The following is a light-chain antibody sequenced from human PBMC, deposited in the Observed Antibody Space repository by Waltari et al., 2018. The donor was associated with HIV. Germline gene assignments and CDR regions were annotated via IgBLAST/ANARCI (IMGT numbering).Light chain of an antibody. CDR1: SSDVGGFKL. CDR2: EVF. Sequence: QSALTPPASVSGSPGPSITLSCTGTSSDVGGFKLVSWYQQFPGKAPKLIIYEVFNRPSGVSDRFSGSKSGNTASLTISDLQAEDEATYHCASFASDTTVPVFGGGTRLTVL. CDR3: ASFASDTTVPV. J-gene: IGLJ2*01. V-gene: IGLV2-14*01.